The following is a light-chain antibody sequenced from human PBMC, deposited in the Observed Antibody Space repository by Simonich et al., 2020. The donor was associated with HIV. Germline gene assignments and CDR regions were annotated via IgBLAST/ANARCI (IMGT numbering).Light chain of an antibody. Sequence: EIVLTQSPGTLSLSPGERATLSCRARQSVRSSYLAWYQQKPGQAPRLLIYGATSRATGIPDRFSGSGSGTDFTLTISRLEPEDFAVYYCQQYGSPRTFGQGTKVEIK. V-gene: IGKV3-20*01. CDR3: QQYGSPRT. CDR2: GAT. J-gene: IGKJ1*01. CDR1: QSVRSSY.